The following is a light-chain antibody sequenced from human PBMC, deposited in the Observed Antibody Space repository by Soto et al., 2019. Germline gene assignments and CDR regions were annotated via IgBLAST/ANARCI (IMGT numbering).Light chain of an antibody. CDR2: AAS. CDR3: QQSYTTPD. CDR1: QSISNY. V-gene: IGKV1-39*01. J-gene: IGKJ1*01. Sequence: DIQMTQSPSSLSASVGDRVTITCRASQSISNYLNWYQQKPGKAPKLLIFAASSLQTGVPSRFSGGGSGTDFTLNISSLQPEDFATYYCQQSYTTPDFGQGTKVDIX.